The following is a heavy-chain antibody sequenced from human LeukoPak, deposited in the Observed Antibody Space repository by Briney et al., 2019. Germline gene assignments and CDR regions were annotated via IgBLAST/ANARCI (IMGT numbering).Heavy chain of an antibody. CDR2: IIPMINTP. V-gene: IGHV1-69*13. CDR3: AIFQGTYGDNENDY. J-gene: IGHJ4*02. Sequence: ASVKVSCKASGGAFRSYAITWVRQAPGKGLEWMGGIIPMINTPKYAQKFQGRVSITADESTSTGYMEVSSLRSEDTAVYYCAIFQGTYGDNENDYWGQGTLVTVSS. D-gene: IGHD4-17*01. CDR1: GGAFRSYA.